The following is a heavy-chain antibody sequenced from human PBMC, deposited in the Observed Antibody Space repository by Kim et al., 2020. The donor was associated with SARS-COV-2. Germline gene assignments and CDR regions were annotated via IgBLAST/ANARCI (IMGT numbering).Heavy chain of an antibody. J-gene: IGHJ4*02. V-gene: IGHV3-11*06. CDR3: ARGTGYSYGKYDY. D-gene: IGHD5-18*01. Sequence: YADAVKGRFTIARGNAKNSLYLQMNSLRAEDTAVYYCARGTGYSYGKYDYWGQGTLVTVSS.